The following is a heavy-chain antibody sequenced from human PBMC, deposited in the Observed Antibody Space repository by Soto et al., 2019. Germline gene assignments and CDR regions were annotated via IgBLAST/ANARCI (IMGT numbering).Heavy chain of an antibody. CDR1: GGSISSSNL. D-gene: IGHD4-17*01. Sequence: QVQLQESGPGLVKPSGTLTLTCAVSGGSISSSNLCSLLRQPPGEGLEWIGEIYHSGSTNYNPSLKSRVTISVDKSRNQFSLKLSSVTAADTAVYYCAIRTTVTTRLGYWGQGNGVTVPS. V-gene: IGHV4-4*02. J-gene: IGHJ4*02. CDR2: IYHSGST. CDR3: AIRTTVTTRLGY.